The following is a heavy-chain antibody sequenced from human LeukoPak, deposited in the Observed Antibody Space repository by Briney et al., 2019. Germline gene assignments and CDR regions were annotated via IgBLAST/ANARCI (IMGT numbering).Heavy chain of an antibody. CDR2: ISSSSSTI. Sequence: GGSLRLSYAASGFTFSDHYMDWVRQAPGKGLEWVSYISSSSSTIYYADSVKGRFTISRDNAKNSLYLQMNSLRAEDTAVYYCARGGAVAALDAFDIWGQGTMVTVSS. J-gene: IGHJ3*02. V-gene: IGHV3-48*01. CDR1: GFTFSDHY. CDR3: ARGGAVAALDAFDI. D-gene: IGHD6-19*01.